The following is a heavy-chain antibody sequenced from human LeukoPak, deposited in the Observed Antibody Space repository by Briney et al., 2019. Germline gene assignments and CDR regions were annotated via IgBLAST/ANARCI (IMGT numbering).Heavy chain of an antibody. D-gene: IGHD3-3*01. CDR3: ASNLYYDFWSGYFHYYGMDV. Sequence: GASVKVSCKASGYTFTSYAMHWVRQAPGQRLEWMGWINAGNGNTKYSQKFQGRVTITRDTSASTAYMELSSLGSEDTAVYYCASNLYYDFWSGYFHYYGMDVWGQGTTVTVSS. V-gene: IGHV1-3*01. CDR1: GYTFTSYA. J-gene: IGHJ6*02. CDR2: INAGNGNT.